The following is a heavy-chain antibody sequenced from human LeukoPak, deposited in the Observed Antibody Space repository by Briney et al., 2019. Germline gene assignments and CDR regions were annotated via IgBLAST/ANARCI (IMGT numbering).Heavy chain of an antibody. CDR1: GFTFSTYW. CDR2: INSDGSST. Sequence: GGSLRLSCAASGFTFSTYWMHWVRQTPGKGLVWVSRINSDGSSTSYADSVKGRFTISRDNAKNTLYLQMNSLRADDTAVYYCARESTSIEVAGYDYWGQGTLVNVSS. CDR3: ARESTSIEVAGYDY. V-gene: IGHV3-74*01. D-gene: IGHD6-19*01. J-gene: IGHJ4*02.